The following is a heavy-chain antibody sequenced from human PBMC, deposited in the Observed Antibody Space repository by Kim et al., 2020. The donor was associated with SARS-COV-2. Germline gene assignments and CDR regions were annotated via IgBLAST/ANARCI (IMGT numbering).Heavy chain of an antibody. J-gene: IGHJ6*02. Sequence: GGSLRLSCAASGFTFSSYWMSWVRQAPGKGLEWVANIKQDGSEKYYVDSVKGRFTISRDNAKNSLYLQMNSLRAEDTAVYYCAREVAAASHVGWDYYYGMDVWGQGTTVTVSS. V-gene: IGHV3-7*01. CDR1: GFTFSSYW. D-gene: IGHD6-13*01. CDR2: IKQDGSEK. CDR3: AREVAAASHVGWDYYYGMDV.